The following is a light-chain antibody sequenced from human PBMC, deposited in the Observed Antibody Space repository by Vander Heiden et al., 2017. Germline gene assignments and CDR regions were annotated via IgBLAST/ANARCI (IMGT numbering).Light chain of an antibody. Sequence: IHLPQSPFSLSASVGEIVTITCRASQSIGKYLNWYGQKPGKTPKLLIFLTSSLQSGAPSRFTGSGSGTEFTLTINGLQPEDFATYYCQQSYSAPATFGQGTRLEIK. V-gene: IGKV1-39*01. CDR3: QQSYSAPAT. CDR1: QSIGKY. CDR2: LTS. J-gene: IGKJ5*01.